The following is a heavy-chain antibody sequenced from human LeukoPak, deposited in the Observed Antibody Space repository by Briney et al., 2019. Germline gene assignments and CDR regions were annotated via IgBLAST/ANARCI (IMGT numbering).Heavy chain of an antibody. CDR3: ARGGYCSGGSCYQYAFDI. CDR1: GGSISSYY. Sequence: SETLSLTCTVSGGSISSYYWSWIRQPAGKGLEWIGRIYTSGSTNYNPSLKSRVTISVDTSKNQFSLKLSSVTAADTAVYYCARGGYCSGGSCYQYAFDIWGQGTMVTVSS. D-gene: IGHD2-15*01. J-gene: IGHJ3*02. V-gene: IGHV4-4*07. CDR2: IYTSGST.